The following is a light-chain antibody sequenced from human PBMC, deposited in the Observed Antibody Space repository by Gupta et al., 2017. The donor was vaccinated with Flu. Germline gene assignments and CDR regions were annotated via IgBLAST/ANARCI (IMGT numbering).Light chain of an antibody. CDR2: GAV. Sequence: ERATLSCRASLIMYGRLAWYQQKPGQAPRLLMSGAVTRASDIPARFSGSGSATEFTLTINSLQSEDSAVYYCQQYDTWPYTFGQGTRVEIK. CDR1: LIMYGR. CDR3: QQYDTWPYT. V-gene: IGKV3-15*01. J-gene: IGKJ2*01.